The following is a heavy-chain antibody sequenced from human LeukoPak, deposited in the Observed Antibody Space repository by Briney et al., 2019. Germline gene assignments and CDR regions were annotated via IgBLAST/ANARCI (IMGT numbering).Heavy chain of an antibody. J-gene: IGHJ4*02. CDR2: ISPSGTDI. CDR3: TRDPRRLDY. V-gene: IGHV3-11*01. Sequence: LSLTCAVYGGSFSGYYWSWIRQAPGKGLESLSYISPSGTDISYADSVKGRFTISRDNAKNSLYLQMNSLRAEDTAVYYCTRDPRRLDYWGQGTLVTVSS. CDR1: GGSFSGYY.